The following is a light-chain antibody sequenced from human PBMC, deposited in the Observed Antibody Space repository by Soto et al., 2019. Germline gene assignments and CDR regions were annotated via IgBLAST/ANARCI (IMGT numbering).Light chain of an antibody. Sequence: DIQMTQSPSSLSASVGDRVTITCRASQTVDRYINWYQQKPGEAPKLLMFFASLLQDGVPSRFSGSGSGTDFTLTISVLQPEDCATYYCQQSYSTPHTFGQGTKLEV. V-gene: IGKV1-39*01. CDR3: QQSYSTPHT. J-gene: IGKJ2*01. CDR2: FAS. CDR1: QTVDRY.